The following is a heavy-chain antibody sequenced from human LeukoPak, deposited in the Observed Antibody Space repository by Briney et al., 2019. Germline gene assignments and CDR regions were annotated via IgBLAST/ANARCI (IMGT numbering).Heavy chain of an antibody. V-gene: IGHV3-21*01. CDR3: AGDVATLTTNAY. CDR1: GFTFRKYG. J-gene: IGHJ4*02. D-gene: IGHD4-11*01. CDR2: ISSSSSYI. Sequence: PGGSLRLSCAVSGFTFRKYGIHWVRQAPGKGLEWVSSISSSSSYIYYADSVKGRFTISRDNAKNSLYLQMDSLRAEDTAVYYCAGDVATLTTNAYWGQGTLVTVSS.